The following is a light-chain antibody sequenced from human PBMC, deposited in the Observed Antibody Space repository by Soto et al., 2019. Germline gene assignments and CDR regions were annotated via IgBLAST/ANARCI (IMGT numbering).Light chain of an antibody. CDR1: QDISNY. CDR3: QQYDNLRPWT. Sequence: DIQMTQSPSSLSASVGDRVTITCQASQDISNYLNWYQQKPGKAPKLLIYDASNLETGVPSRFSGSGSGTDFTFTISSLQPEDIATYYCQQYDNLRPWTFGQGTKLEIK. CDR2: DAS. J-gene: IGKJ2*02. V-gene: IGKV1-33*01.